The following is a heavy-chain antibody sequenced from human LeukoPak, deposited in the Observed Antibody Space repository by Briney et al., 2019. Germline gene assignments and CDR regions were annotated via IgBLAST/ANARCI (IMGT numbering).Heavy chain of an antibody. CDR1: GFTFSSYS. J-gene: IGHJ4*02. D-gene: IGHD5-18*01. Sequence: GGSLRLSCAASGFTFSSYSMNWVRQAPGKGLEWVSYISSSGSPIFYADSVKGRFSITRDNVKNSLYLEMNSLRDEDSAVYYCARDSRGYSYGFFDYWGLGILVTVSS. CDR2: ISSSGSPI. CDR3: ARDSRGYSYGFFDY. V-gene: IGHV3-48*02.